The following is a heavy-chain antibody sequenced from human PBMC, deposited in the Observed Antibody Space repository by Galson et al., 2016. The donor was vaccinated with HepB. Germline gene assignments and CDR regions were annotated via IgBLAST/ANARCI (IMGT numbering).Heavy chain of an antibody. CDR3: AKEKYGSQWSVFDS. Sequence: SLRLSCAASGFNFDGYSMHWVRQAPGKGLEWVSLINRGATITYYGDSVKGRFTISRDNSRNSLYLQMDSLRTEDTAVYYCAKEKYGSQWSVFDSWGLGTMVTVSS. V-gene: IGHV3-43*01. D-gene: IGHD2-15*01. CDR1: GFNFDGYS. CDR2: INRGATIT. J-gene: IGHJ4*02.